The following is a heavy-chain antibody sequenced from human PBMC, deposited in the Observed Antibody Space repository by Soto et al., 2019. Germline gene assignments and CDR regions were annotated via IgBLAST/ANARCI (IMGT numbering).Heavy chain of an antibody. V-gene: IGHV3-30*18. Sequence: GSLRLSCAASGFTFSSYGMHWVRQAPGKGLEWVAVISYDGSNKYYADSVKGRFTISRDNSKNTLYLQMNSLRAEDTAVYYCAKVHRPYYYYYGMDVWGQGTTVTVSS. CDR3: AKVHRPYYYYYGMDV. CDR1: GFTFSSYG. CDR2: ISYDGSNK. J-gene: IGHJ6*02.